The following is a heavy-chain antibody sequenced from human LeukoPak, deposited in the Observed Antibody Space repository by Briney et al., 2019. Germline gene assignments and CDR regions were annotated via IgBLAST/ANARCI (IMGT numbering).Heavy chain of an antibody. Sequence: GGSLKLSCTASGFSFSGHWMHWARQLPGKGLVWVSRISPTGSTTSYADSVKGRFTVSRDNAKNTLYLQVNNLRAEDTAVYYCARGPNSNWSGLDFWGQGTLLTVSS. CDR1: GFSFSGHW. V-gene: IGHV3-74*01. CDR3: ARGPNSNWSGLDF. D-gene: IGHD6-6*01. CDR2: ISPTGSTT. J-gene: IGHJ4*02.